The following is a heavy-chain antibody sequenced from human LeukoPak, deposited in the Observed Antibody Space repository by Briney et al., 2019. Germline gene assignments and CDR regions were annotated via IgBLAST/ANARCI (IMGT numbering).Heavy chain of an antibody. CDR1: GYTFTGYY. Sequence: VASVKVSCKSSGYTFTGYYMHWVRQAPGQGLEWMGWISAYNGNTNYAQKLQGRVTMTTDTSTSTAYMELRSLRSDDTAVYYCARDRGSVTTYYGMDVWGQGTTVTVSS. D-gene: IGHD4-17*01. J-gene: IGHJ6*02. V-gene: IGHV1-18*04. CDR2: ISAYNGNT. CDR3: ARDRGSVTTYYGMDV.